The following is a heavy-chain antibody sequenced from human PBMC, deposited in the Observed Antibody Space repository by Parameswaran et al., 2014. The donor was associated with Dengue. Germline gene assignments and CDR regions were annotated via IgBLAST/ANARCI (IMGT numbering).Heavy chain of an antibody. CDR2: ISYDGSNK. Sequence: WIRQPPGKGLEWVAVISYDGSNKYYADSVKGRFTISRDNSKNTLYLQMNSLRAEDTAVYYCASEGYCSGGSCYDRSEVFDYWGQGTLVTVSS. J-gene: IGHJ4*02. D-gene: IGHD2-15*01. V-gene: IGHV3-30-3*01. CDR3: ASEGYCSGGSCYDRSEVFDY.